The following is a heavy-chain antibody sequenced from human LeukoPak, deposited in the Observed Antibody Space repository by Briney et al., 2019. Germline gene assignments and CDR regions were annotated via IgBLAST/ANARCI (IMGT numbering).Heavy chain of an antibody. CDR3: ARAGFGGYQLPYFDY. Sequence: TSETLSLTCAVYGGSFSGYYWSWIRQPPGKGLEWIGEINHSGSTNYNPSLKSRVTISVDTSKNQFSLKLSSVTAADTAVYYCARAGFGGYQLPYFDYWGQGTLVTVSS. CDR2: INHSGST. J-gene: IGHJ4*02. CDR1: GGSFSGYY. V-gene: IGHV4-34*01. D-gene: IGHD2-2*01.